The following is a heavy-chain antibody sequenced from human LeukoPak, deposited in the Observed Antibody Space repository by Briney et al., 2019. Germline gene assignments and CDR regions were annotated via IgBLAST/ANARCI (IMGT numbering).Heavy chain of an antibody. CDR2: TYYRSKWYN. Sequence: PSQTLSLTCAISGDSVSSNSAAWNWIRQSPSRGLEWLGRTYYRSKWYNDYAVSVKSRITINPDTSKNQFSLQLNPVTPEDTAVYYCARGGVTRQWFGELQSIGFDPWGQGTLVTVSS. CDR3: ARGGVTRQWFGELQSIGFDP. D-gene: IGHD3-10*01. CDR1: GDSVSSNSAA. J-gene: IGHJ5*02. V-gene: IGHV6-1*01.